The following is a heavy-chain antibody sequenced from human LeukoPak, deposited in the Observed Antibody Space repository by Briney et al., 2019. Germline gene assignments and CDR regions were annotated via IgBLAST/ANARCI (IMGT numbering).Heavy chain of an antibody. D-gene: IGHD2-2*03. Sequence: GGSLRLSCAASGFTFSSYAMSWVRQAPGKGLEWVSAISGSGGSTYYADSVKGRFTISRDNSKNTLYLQMNSLRAEDTAVYYCANDPVDIVVVPAAPGDYWGQGTLVTASS. J-gene: IGHJ4*02. CDR3: ANDPVDIVVVPAAPGDY. CDR1: GFTFSSYA. V-gene: IGHV3-23*01. CDR2: ISGSGGST.